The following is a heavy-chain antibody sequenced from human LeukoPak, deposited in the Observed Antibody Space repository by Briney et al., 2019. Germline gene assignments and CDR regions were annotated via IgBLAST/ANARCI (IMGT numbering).Heavy chain of an antibody. V-gene: IGHV1-69*04. CDR1: GGTFSSYA. CDR3: AIRYGSGEKYYYYYYMDV. CDR2: IIPILGIA. J-gene: IGHJ6*03. Sequence: ASVKVSCKASGGTFSSYAISWVRQAPGQGLEWMGRIIPILGIANYAQKFQGRVTITADKSTSTAYMELSSLRSEDTAVYYCAIRYGSGEKYYYYYYMDVWGKGTTVTVSS. D-gene: IGHD3-10*01.